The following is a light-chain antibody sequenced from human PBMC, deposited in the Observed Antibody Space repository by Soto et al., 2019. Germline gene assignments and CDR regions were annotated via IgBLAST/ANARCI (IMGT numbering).Light chain of an antibody. CDR2: DVT. V-gene: IGLV2-11*01. CDR3: SSYAASNTWI. J-gene: IGLJ2*01. Sequence: QSALTQPRSVSGSPGQSITISCTGTSNNVGGYNYVSWYQQHPGKAPKLIIYDVTNRPSGVPDRFSGSKSGNTASLTISGLQVEDEAYYYCSSYAASNTWIFGGGTKVTVL. CDR1: SNNVGGYNY.